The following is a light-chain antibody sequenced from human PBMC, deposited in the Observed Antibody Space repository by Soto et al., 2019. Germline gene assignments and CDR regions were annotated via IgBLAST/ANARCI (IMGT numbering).Light chain of an antibody. V-gene: IGKV3-20*01. CDR3: QQYGSSLPDT. CDR2: RAS. Sequence: ETVLTQFPGTLSLSPGERATLSCRASQSVSSNYLAWYQQKPGQAPRLLIFRASSRATGIPDRFSGSGSGSDFTLTISRLEPADFAVYYCQQYGSSLPDTFGPGTQLEIK. CDR1: QSVSSNY. J-gene: IGKJ2*01.